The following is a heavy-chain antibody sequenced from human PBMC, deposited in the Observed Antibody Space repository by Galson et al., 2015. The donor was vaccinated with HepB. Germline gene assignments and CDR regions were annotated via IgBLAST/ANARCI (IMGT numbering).Heavy chain of an antibody. CDR1: GYTFTNYA. CDR2: INTNTGNT. D-gene: IGHD4-23*01. Sequence: SVKVSCKASGYTFTNYAMNWVRQAPGQGLEWMGWINTNTGNTTYAQGFTGRFVFTLDTSVSTAYLQISSLKAEDTAVYYCARDRGSGGHFFDYWGRGTLVTVSS. J-gene: IGHJ4*02. CDR3: ARDRGSGGHFFDY. V-gene: IGHV7-4-1*02.